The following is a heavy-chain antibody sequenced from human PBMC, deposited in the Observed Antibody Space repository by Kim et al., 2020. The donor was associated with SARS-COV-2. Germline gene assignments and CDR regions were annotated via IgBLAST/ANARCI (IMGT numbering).Heavy chain of an antibody. CDR3: VADLGPIQPSSGAWVSWFDP. V-gene: IGHV3-30*03. CDR2: ISDDGSNN. D-gene: IGHD3-22*01. Sequence: YDIPWVRQAPGKGLDWVATISDDGSNNYFADSVQGRFTISRDNSRNTLYLQMNSLRVDDTAVYYCVADLGPIQPSSGAWVSWFDPWGQGTLAT. J-gene: IGHJ5*01. CDR1: YD.